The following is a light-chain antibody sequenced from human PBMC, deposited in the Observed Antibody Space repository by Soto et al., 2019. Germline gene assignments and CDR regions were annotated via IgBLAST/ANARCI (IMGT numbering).Light chain of an antibody. J-gene: IGKJ4*01. Sequence: EIVLTQSPDTLSLSPGERATLSCRASQSVSSHLAWYQQRPGQAPRLLIDEASNRATGIPARFSGSGSGTDFTITISSLEPEDFAVYYCQQRSNWPLTFGGGTKVEIK. CDR1: QSVSSH. CDR2: EAS. CDR3: QQRSNWPLT. V-gene: IGKV3-11*01.